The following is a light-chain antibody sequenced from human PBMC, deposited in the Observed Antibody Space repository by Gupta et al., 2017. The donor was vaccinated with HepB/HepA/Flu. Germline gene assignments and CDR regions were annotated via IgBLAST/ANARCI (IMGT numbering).Light chain of an antibody. V-gene: IGKV3-11*01. CDR2: GSS. Sequence: EIVLTQSLATLFLSPGERATLSCWASQSVSSNLAWYQQKLGQAPRLLIYGSSNMAAGIPARFSGSGSGTDFTLTISRLEPEDFAVYYCQQHNDWPLTFGGGTKVEI. CDR1: QSVSSN. J-gene: IGKJ4*01. CDR3: QQHNDWPLT.